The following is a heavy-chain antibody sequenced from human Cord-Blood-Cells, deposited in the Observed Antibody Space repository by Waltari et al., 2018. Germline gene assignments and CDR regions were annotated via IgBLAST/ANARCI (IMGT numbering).Heavy chain of an antibody. CDR1: AYTSTSYS. J-gene: IGHJ4*02. CDR3: ARCIGRGSWYYFDY. Sequence: MQLVQSAAEVQKPGQALTISCTGFAYTSTSYSIPGVRQLPGTGLEWMGIIYPGDSDTRYSPSFQGQVTISADKSISTAYLQWSSLKASDTAMYYCARCIGRGSWYYFDYWGQGTLVTVSS. D-gene: IGHD6-13*01. CDR2: IYPGDSDT. V-gene: IGHV5-51*01.